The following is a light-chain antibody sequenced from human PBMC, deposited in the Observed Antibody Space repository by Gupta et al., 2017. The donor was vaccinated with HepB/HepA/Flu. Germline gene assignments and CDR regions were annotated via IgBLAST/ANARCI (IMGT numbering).Light chain of an antibody. V-gene: IGLV2-14*03. CDR1: SSDV. CDR2: DVS. CDR3: SSYTTSASLAV. J-gene: IGLJ2*01. Sequence: QSALTQPASVSGSPGPSITISCTGTSSDVSWYQHHPGKAPKLMIYDVSKRPARVAHRFSGSKSGDTASLTISGLQAEDEGDYYCSSYTTSASLAVFGGGTKLTVL.